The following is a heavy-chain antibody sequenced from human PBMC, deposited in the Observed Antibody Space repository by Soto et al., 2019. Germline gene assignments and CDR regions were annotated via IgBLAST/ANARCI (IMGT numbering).Heavy chain of an antibody. J-gene: IGHJ3*02. CDR3: AREYRCGGDCAPRAFDI. Sequence: QVQLVESGGGVVQPGRSLRLSCAASGFTFSSYAMHWVRQAPGKGLEWVAVISYDGSNKYYADSVKGRFTISRDNSKNTLYLQMNSLRAEDTAVYYCAREYRCGGDCAPRAFDIWGQGTMVTVSS. CDR2: ISYDGSNK. D-gene: IGHD2-21*02. V-gene: IGHV3-30-3*01. CDR1: GFTFSSYA.